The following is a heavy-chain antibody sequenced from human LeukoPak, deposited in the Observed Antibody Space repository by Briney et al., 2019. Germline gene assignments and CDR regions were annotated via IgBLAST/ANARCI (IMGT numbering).Heavy chain of an antibody. CDR3: ARESCTN. V-gene: IGHV1-18*01. CDR2: ISPYNGNT. Sequence: ASVKVSCKASGYRFISYGISWARHPHAQGLEGVGWISPYNGNTNYAQKFQGRVSMTTDTSTSTAYMELRSLTSDGTAVYFCARESCTNWGQGTLVTVSS. D-gene: IGHD2-15*01. J-gene: IGHJ4*02. CDR1: GYRFISYG.